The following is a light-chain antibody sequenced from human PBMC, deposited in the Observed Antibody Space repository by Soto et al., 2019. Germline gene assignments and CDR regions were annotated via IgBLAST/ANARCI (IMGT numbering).Light chain of an antibody. CDR2: GAS. J-gene: IGKJ1*01. CDR3: QQYGRSPWT. CDR1: QSVSNRY. V-gene: IGKV3-20*01. Sequence: EIVLTQSPGTLSLSPGERATLSCRASQSVSNRYLAWYQQKPGQAPGLLMYGASSRASGIPDRFSGSGFGTDLTLTINRLAPEGFAVYYCQQYGRSPWTFGQGTKVEIK.